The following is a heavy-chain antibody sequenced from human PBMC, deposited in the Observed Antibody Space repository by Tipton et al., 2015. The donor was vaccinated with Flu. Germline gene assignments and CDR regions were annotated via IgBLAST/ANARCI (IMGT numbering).Heavy chain of an antibody. Sequence: SLRLSCAASGFRFNTFWMNWVRQAPGKGLEWVAIIKQDASEKHYVDSVKGRFTISRDNAKNSLYLQMNNLRADDTAVYYCARDRCSSSSCFFDYWGQGTLVTVSS. CDR1: GFRFNTFW. CDR2: IKQDASEK. CDR3: ARDRCSSSSCFFDY. J-gene: IGHJ4*02. D-gene: IGHD2-2*01. V-gene: IGHV3-7*01.